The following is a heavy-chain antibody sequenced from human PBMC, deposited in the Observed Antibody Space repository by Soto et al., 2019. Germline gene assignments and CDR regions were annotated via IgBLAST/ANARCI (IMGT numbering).Heavy chain of an antibody. V-gene: IGHV1-18*01. J-gene: IGHJ4*02. D-gene: IGHD2-2*01. CDR1: GYTFTNYG. CDR3: ARVGAYCVSTSCHDY. CDR2: ISAYNGNT. Sequence: QVQLVQSGAEVKKPGASVKVSCKASGYTFTNYGISWVRQAPGQGLEWMGWISAYNGNTDYAQKLQGRVTMTTDTATSTACIELRSLRSDDTAVYYCARVGAYCVSTSCHDYWGQGTLVTVSS.